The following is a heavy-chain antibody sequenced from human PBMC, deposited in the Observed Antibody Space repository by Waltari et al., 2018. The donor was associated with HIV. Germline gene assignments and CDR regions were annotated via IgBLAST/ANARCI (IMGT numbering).Heavy chain of an antibody. J-gene: IGHJ4*02. CDR3: ARDVDVGATDY. V-gene: IGHV1-2*02. Sequence: QVQLVQSGAEVKKPGASVKVSCKASGYTFTDYYVPWVRQAPGQGLEWMGWINAYTGATYYRQRFQRRVPMTRDTSINTAYMELRRLTSDDTATYYCARDVDVGATDYWGQGTLVTVSS. CDR2: INAYTGAT. CDR1: GYTFTDYY. D-gene: IGHD1-26*01.